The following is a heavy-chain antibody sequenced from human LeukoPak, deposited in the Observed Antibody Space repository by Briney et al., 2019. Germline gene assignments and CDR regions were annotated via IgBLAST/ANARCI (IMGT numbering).Heavy chain of an antibody. CDR2: INPNSGGT. CDR1: GYTFTGYY. Sequence: ASVKVSCKASGYTFTGYYMHWVRQAPGQGLEWMGWINPNSGGTNYAQKFQGRVTMTRDTSISTAYMELSRLRSDDTAVYYCARDLVTPQEDYAFDIWGQGTMVTVPS. CDR3: ARDLVTPQEDYAFDI. V-gene: IGHV1-2*02. D-gene: IGHD4-23*01. J-gene: IGHJ3*02.